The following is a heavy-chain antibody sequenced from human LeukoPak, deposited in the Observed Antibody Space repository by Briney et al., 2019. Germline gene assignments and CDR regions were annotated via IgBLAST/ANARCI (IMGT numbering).Heavy chain of an antibody. CDR2: ISYDGSNK. V-gene: IGHV3-30*03. CDR1: GFTFSSYW. CDR3: ARAGLQSYYYYYYMDV. Sequence: GGSLRLSCAASGFTFSSYWMSWVRQAPGKGLEWVAVISYDGSNKYYADSVKGRFTISRDNSKNTLYLQMNSLRAEDTAVYYCARAGLQSYYYYYYMDVWGKGTTVTVSS. D-gene: IGHD5-24*01. J-gene: IGHJ6*03.